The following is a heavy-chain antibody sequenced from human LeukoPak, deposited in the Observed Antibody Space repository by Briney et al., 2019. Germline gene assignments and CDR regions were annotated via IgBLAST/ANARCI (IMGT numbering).Heavy chain of an antibody. D-gene: IGHD1-26*01. CDR3: ARAMGGDNWFDP. J-gene: IGHJ5*02. Sequence: ASVKVSCKASGYTFTGYYMHWVRQAPGQGLEWMGRINPNSGSTNYAQKFQGRVTMTRDTSISTAYMELSRLRSDDTAVYYCARAMGGDNWFDPWGQGTLVTVSS. CDR1: GYTFTGYY. CDR2: INPNSGST. V-gene: IGHV1-2*06.